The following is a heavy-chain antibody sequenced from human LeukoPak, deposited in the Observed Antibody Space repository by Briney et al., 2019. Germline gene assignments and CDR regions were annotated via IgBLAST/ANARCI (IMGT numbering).Heavy chain of an antibody. CDR3: ARARRGSYPSSDY. Sequence: PGGSLRLSCAASGFTSSDHYIDWVRQAPGKGLEWVGRTRYKANSYTTEYAASVKGRFTISRDDLKNSLFLQMNSLMTEDTAVYYCARARRGSYPSSDYWGQGTLVTVSS. J-gene: IGHJ4*02. D-gene: IGHD1-26*01. V-gene: IGHV3-72*01. CDR1: GFTSSDHY. CDR2: TRYKANSYTT.